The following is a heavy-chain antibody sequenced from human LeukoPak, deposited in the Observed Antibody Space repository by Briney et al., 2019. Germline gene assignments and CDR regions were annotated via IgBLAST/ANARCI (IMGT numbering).Heavy chain of an antibody. D-gene: IGHD3-22*01. J-gene: IGHJ4*02. V-gene: IGHV4-34*01. Sequence: SETLSLTCAVYGGSFSGYYWSWIRRPPGKGLEWIGEINHSGSTNYNPSLKSRVTISVDTSKNQFSLKLSSVTAADTAVYYCARGPYYSSYFDYWGQGTLVTVSS. CDR1: GGSFSGYY. CDR3: ARGPYYSSYFDY. CDR2: INHSGST.